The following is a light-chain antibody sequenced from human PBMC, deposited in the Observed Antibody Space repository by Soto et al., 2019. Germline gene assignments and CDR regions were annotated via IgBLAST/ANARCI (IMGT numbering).Light chain of an antibody. J-gene: IGKJ4*01. Sequence: ESVLTQSPGTLSLSPGERVTLSCRASQTVSTSYIAWYQQKPGQAPRLLIYATSSRATGIPDRFSGSGSGTDFTLTISRLEPEDFAVYFCQQYGTSLRSFGGGTKVDIK. CDR3: QQYGTSLRS. CDR2: ATS. CDR1: QTVSTSY. V-gene: IGKV3-20*01.